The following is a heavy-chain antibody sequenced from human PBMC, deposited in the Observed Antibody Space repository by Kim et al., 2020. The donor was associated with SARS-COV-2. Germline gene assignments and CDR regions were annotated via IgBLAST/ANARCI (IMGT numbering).Heavy chain of an antibody. CDR1: GFTFTRYA. Sequence: GGSLRLSCTASGFTFTRYAMSWVRQAPGKGLEWVSTISGGGTTTHYADSVKRRFIISRDNSKNTLYLQMNILKVEDTAIYYCAKDRAVVAAIQYYFGLDVWGQGTAVTVSS. CDR3: AKDRAVVAAIQYYFGLDV. V-gene: IGHV3-23*01. D-gene: IGHD2-15*01. CDR2: ISGGGTTT. J-gene: IGHJ6*02.